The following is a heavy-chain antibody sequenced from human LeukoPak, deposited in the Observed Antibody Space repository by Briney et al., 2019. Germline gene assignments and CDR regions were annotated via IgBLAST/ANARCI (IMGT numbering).Heavy chain of an antibody. V-gene: IGHV4-39*01. CDR2: IYYSGST. Sequence: SETLSLTCTVSGGSISSSSYYWGWIRQPPGKELEWIGSIYYSGSTYYNPSLKSRVTISVDTSKNQFSLKLSSVTAADTAVYYCARQTYDSSGSPYFDYWGQGTLVTVSS. CDR1: GGSISSSSYY. D-gene: IGHD3-22*01. CDR3: ARQTYDSSGSPYFDY. J-gene: IGHJ4*02.